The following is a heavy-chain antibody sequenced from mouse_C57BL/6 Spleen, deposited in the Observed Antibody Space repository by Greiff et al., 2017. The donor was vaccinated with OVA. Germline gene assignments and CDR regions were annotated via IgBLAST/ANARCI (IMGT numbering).Heavy chain of an antibody. V-gene: IGHV7-3*01. J-gene: IGHJ3*01. CDR1: GFTFTDYY. D-gene: IGHD2-4*01. Sequence: EVHLVESGGGLVQPGGSLSLSCAASGFTFTDYYMSWVRQPPGKALEWLGFIRNKANGYTTEYSASVKGRFTISRDNSQSILYLQMNALRAEDSATYYCARGDYRFAYWGQGTLVTVSA. CDR3: ARGDYRFAY. CDR2: IRNKANGYTT.